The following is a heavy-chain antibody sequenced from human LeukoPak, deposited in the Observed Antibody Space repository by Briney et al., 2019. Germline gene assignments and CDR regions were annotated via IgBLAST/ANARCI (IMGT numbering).Heavy chain of an antibody. V-gene: IGHV3-7*01. D-gene: IGHD3-10*01. CDR3: ARGGHRQKEF. Sequence: PGGSLRLSCSASGFTFSNYWMTWVRQSPGKGLEWVAIIKHDGSDKYCADSVKGRFTISRDNAKNSLYLQMSSLRAEDTAVYYCARGGHRQKEFWGQGTLVTVSS. CDR1: GFTFSNYW. CDR2: IKHDGSDK. J-gene: IGHJ4*02.